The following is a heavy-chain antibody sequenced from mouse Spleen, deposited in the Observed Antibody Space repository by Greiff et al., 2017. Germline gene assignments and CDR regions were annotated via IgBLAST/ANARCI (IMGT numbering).Heavy chain of an antibody. V-gene: IGHV1S130*01. CDR3: AKGGFPLSAMDY. CDR2: IHPYSANT. Sequence: QVQLQQPGSVLVRPGASVKLSCKASGYTFTSSWMHWAKQRPGQGLEWIGEIHPYSANTNYNENFKGKATLTVDTSSSAAYVDLSSLTSEDSAVYYCAKGGFPLSAMDYWGQGTSVTVSS. CDR1: GYTFTSSW. J-gene: IGHJ4*01. D-gene: IGHD1-1*02.